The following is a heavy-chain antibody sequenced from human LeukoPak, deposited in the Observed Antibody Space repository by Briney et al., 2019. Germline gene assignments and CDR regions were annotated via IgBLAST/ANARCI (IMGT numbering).Heavy chain of an antibody. CDR3: ARDLLGLPAATTIGY. D-gene: IGHD2-2*01. CDR2: ISSSSSYI. Sequence: GGSLRLSCAASGFTFSSYWMSWVRQAPGKGLEWVSSISSSSSYIYYADSVKGRFTISRDNAKNSLYLQMNSLRAEDTAVYYCARDLLGLPAATTIGYWGQGTLVAVSS. CDR1: GFTFSSYW. J-gene: IGHJ4*02. V-gene: IGHV3-21*01.